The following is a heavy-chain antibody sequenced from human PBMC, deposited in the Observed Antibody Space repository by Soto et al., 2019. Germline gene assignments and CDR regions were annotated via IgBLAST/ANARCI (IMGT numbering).Heavy chain of an antibody. Sequence: GASVTVSCKASGYTFTGYYMHWVRQAPGQGLEWMGWINPNSGGKNYAQKFQGRVTMTRDTSISTAYMELSRLRSDDTAVYYCARAYYDFWSGYSHYYFDYWGQGTLVTVSS. D-gene: IGHD3-3*01. CDR2: INPNSGGK. J-gene: IGHJ4*02. CDR3: ARAYYDFWSGYSHYYFDY. V-gene: IGHV1-2*02. CDR1: GYTFTGYY.